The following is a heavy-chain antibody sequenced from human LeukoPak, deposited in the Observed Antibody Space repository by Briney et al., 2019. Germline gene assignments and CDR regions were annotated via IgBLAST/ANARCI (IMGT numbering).Heavy chain of an antibody. CDR2: IIPIFGTA. CDR3: ARVALGYGGNEFDY. J-gene: IGHJ4*02. CDR1: GGTFSSYA. Sequence: ASVTVSCKASGGTFSSYAISWVRQAPGQGLEWMGGIIPIFGTANYAQKFQGRVTITADESTSTAYMELGSLRSEDTAVYYCARVALGYGGNEFDYWGQGTLVTVSS. V-gene: IGHV1-69*13. D-gene: IGHD4-17*01.